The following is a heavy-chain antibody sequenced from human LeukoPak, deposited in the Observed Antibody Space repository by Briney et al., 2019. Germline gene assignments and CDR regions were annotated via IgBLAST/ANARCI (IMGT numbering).Heavy chain of an antibody. J-gene: IGHJ3*02. CDR2: IYTSGST. CDR3: ARARYYDSSGYYSTLGAFDI. CDR1: GGSISSGSYY. D-gene: IGHD3-22*01. Sequence: SETLSLTCTVSGGSISSGSYYWSWIRQPAGKGLEWIGRIYTSGSTNYNPSLKSRVTISVDTSKNQFSLKLSSVTAADTAVYYCARARYYDSSGYYSTLGAFDIWDQGTMVTVSS. V-gene: IGHV4-61*02.